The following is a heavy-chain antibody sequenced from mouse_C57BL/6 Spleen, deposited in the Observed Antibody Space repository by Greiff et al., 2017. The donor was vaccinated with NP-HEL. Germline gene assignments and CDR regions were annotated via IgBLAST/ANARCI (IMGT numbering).Heavy chain of an antibody. CDR2: IYPGSGNT. V-gene: IGHV1-66*01. Sequence: QVQLQQSGPELVKPGASVKISCKASGCSFTSYYIHWVKQRPGQGLEWIGWIYPGSGNTKYNEKFKGKATLTADTSSSTAYMQLSSLTSEDSAVYYCARNDYDWYFDVWGTGTTVTVSS. D-gene: IGHD2-4*01. CDR1: GCSFTSYY. CDR3: ARNDYDWYFDV. J-gene: IGHJ1*03.